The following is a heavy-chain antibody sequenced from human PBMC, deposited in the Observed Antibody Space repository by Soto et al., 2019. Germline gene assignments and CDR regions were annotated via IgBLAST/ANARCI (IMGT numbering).Heavy chain of an antibody. CDR1: GFTFSSYW. CDR2: IKQDGTEK. CDR3: ARGPYSNIWSNIPQYF. D-gene: IGHD6-13*01. V-gene: IGHV3-7*03. Sequence: WFPRLSCAASGFTFSSYWMTWFRQTPGKGLEWVANIKQDGTEKYYVDSVKGRFTISRDNAKNSLYLQMKSLRAEDTPVYYCARGPYSNIWSNIPQYFSGQGSLVTVS. J-gene: IGHJ4*02.